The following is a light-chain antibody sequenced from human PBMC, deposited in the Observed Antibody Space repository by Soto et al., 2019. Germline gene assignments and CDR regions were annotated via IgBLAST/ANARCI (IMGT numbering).Light chain of an antibody. CDR3: ASWDVSLTAWV. CDR1: SSNIESKT. Sequence: QSVLTQPPSASGTPGQRVTISCSGSSSNIESKTVNWYQHLPGTAPKLLIYNNNERPSGVPDRFSGSKSGTSASLAISGHQSEDEADYFCASWDVSLTAWVFGGGTQLTVL. CDR2: NNN. J-gene: IGLJ3*02. V-gene: IGLV1-44*01.